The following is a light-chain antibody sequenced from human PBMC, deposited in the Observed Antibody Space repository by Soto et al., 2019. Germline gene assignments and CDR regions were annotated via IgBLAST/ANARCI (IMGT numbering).Light chain of an antibody. Sequence: QSVLTQPPSASGSPGQSVAISCTGTSSDVGGYNYVSWYQQHPGKAPKLLIYDSNKRPSGIPDRFSGSKSGTSATLDITGLQTGDEADYYCATWDSSLTGEVFGGGTQLTVL. CDR2: DSN. CDR3: ATWDSSLTGEV. CDR1: SSDVGGYNY. J-gene: IGLJ2*01. V-gene: IGLV1-51*01.